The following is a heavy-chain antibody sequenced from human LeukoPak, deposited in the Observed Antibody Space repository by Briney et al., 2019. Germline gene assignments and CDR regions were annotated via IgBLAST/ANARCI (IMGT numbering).Heavy chain of an antibody. V-gene: IGHV1-18*01. CDR1: GYTLITYG. CDR2: VSAYADDT. D-gene: IGHD2-15*01. J-gene: IGHJ4*02. CDR3: ARDCIGCHGFDH. Sequence: GASVKVSCKASGYTLITYGISWVRQAPGQGLEWMGWVSAYADDTNYVQKYQGRVSMTTDTSTSTAYMELRSLRSDDTAVYYCARDCIGCHGFDHWGQGTLVTVSS.